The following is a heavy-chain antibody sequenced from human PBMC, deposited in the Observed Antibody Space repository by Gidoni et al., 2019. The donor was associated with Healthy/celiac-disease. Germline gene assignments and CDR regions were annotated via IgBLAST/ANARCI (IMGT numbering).Heavy chain of an antibody. J-gene: IGHJ3*02. Sequence: QVQLQESGPGLVKPSQTLSLTCTVSGGSISSGGYYWSWIRQHPGKGLEWIGYIYYSGSTYYNPSLKSRVTISVDTSKNQFSLKLSSVTAADTAVYYCAREPYSSGWSDAFDIWGQGTMVTVSS. CDR1: GGSISSGGYY. V-gene: IGHV4-31*03. D-gene: IGHD6-19*01. CDR2: IYYSGST. CDR3: AREPYSSGWSDAFDI.